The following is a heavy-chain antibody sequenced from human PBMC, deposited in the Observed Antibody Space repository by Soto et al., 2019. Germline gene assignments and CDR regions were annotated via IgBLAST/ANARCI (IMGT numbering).Heavy chain of an antibody. CDR2: INPNSGGP. J-gene: IGHJ6*02. CDR3: ARGRGSGYYTYYYYGMDV. V-gene: IGHV1-2*02. CDR1: GYTFTDYY. D-gene: IGHD3-3*01. Sequence: GASVKVSCKTSGYTFTDYYMHWVRHAPGQGLEWMGWINPNSGGPISAQKFQGRVTMTRDTSISTAYMELSRLRSDDTAVYYCARGRGSGYYTYYYYGMDVWGQGTTVTVSS.